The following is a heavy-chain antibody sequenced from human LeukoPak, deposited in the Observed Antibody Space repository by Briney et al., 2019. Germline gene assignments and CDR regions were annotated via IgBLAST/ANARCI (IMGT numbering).Heavy chain of an antibody. CDR1: GFTFSSYS. D-gene: IGHD4-17*01. J-gene: IGHJ5*02. CDR2: ISSSSSYI. Sequence: AGSLRLSCAASGFTFSSYSMNWVRQAPGKGLEWVSSISSSSSYIYYADSVKGRFTISRDNAKNSLYLQMNSLRAEDTAVYYCARGLYGRVAANWFDPWGQGTLVTVSS. V-gene: IGHV3-21*01. CDR3: ARGLYGRVAANWFDP.